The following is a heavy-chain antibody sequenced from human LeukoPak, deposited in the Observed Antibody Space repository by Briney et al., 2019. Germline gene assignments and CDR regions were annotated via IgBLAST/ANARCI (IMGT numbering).Heavy chain of an antibody. V-gene: IGHV1-2*02. Sequence: GASVKVSCKASGYTFTGYYMHWVRQAPGQGLEWMGWINPNSGGTNYAQKFQGRVTMTRDTSISTAYMELSRLRSDDTAVYHCAREIVGATPAGYWGQGTLVTVSS. CDR3: AREIVGATPAGY. J-gene: IGHJ4*02. D-gene: IGHD1-26*01. CDR1: GYTFTGYY. CDR2: INPNSGGT.